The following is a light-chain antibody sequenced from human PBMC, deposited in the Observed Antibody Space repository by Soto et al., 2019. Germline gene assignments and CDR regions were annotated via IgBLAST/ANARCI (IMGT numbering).Light chain of an antibody. CDR1: SSDDGSYNL. CDR2: EVS. CDR3: CSYAGSSTFPYV. J-gene: IGLJ1*01. Sequence: QSVLTQPASVSGSPGQSINISCTGTSSDDGSYNLVSWYQHHPGKAPKLMIYEVSKRPSGVSNRFSGSKSGNTASLTISGLQAEDEADYYCCSYAGSSTFPYVFGTGTKLTVL. V-gene: IGLV2-23*02.